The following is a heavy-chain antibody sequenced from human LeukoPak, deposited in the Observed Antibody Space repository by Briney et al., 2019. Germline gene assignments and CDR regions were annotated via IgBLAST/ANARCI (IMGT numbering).Heavy chain of an antibody. CDR2: ISTSGAST. CDR1: GFTFSTSA. Sequence: PGGSLRLSCAASGFTFSTSAMNWVRQAPGKGLEWVSAISTSGASTYYADSVKGRFSISRDNSKNTLYLQMNNLRAEDTAVYYCAKFRMLSGRNGRDFGYWGQGTLVTVSS. D-gene: IGHD3-3*01. CDR3: AKFRMLSGRNGRDFGY. V-gene: IGHV3-23*01. J-gene: IGHJ4*02.